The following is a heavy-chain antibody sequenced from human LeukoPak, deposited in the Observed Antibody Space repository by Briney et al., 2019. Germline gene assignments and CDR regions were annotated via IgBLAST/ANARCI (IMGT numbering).Heavy chain of an antibody. J-gene: IGHJ4*02. CDR1: GFTVSRNY. CDR2: IYSDGST. Sequence: GGSLRLSCAATGFTVSRNYMSWVRQAPGKGLEWVSIIYSDGSTYNADSVKGRFTISRDSSKNTLYFQMDSLRAEDTAVYYCARVNKGVSGTVDYWGQGTLVTVSS. D-gene: IGHD6-19*01. CDR3: ARVNKGVSGTVDY. V-gene: IGHV3-66*01.